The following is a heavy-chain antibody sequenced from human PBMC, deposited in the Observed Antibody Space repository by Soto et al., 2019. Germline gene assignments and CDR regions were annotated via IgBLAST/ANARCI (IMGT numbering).Heavy chain of an antibody. J-gene: IGHJ6*03. Sequence: EVQLLESGGGLVQPGGSLRLSCAASGFTFSSYAMSWVRQAPGKGLEWVSAISGSGGSTYYADSVKGRFTISRDNSKNNPYLQLNSLRAEDTAVYYCGKWCSTSVFYYYYYMDVWGKGTTVTVSS. V-gene: IGHV3-23*01. D-gene: IGHD6-6*01. CDR3: GKWCSTSVFYYYYYMDV. CDR1: GFTFSSYA. CDR2: ISGSGGST.